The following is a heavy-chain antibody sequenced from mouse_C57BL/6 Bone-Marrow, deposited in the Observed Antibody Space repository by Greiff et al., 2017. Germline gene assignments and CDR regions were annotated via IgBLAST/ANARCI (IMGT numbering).Heavy chain of an antibody. CDR1: GYTFTDYE. CDR2: IDPETGGT. CDR3: TLNWARYAMDY. J-gene: IGHJ4*01. Sequence: VKLQESGAELVRPGASVTLSCKASGYTFTDYEMHWVKQTPVHGLEWIGAIDPETGGTAYNQKFKGKAILTADKSSSTAYMELRSLTSEDSAVYYCTLNWARYAMDYWGQGTSVTVSS. D-gene: IGHD4-1*02. V-gene: IGHV1-15*01.